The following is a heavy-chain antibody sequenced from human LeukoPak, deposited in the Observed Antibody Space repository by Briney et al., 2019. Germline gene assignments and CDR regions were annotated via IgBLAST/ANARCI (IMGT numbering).Heavy chain of an antibody. CDR2: ISGSGGST. J-gene: IGHJ6*03. CDR1: GFTFSSYG. Sequence: GGTLRLSCAASGFTFSSYGMSWVRQAPGKGLEWVSAISGSGGSTYYADSVKGRFTISRDNSKNTLYLQMNSLKTEDTAVYYCAREGKRITMVRGVITPRGYYYMDVWGKGTTVTVSS. CDR3: AREGKRITMVRGVITPRGYYYMDV. V-gene: IGHV3-23*01. D-gene: IGHD3-10*01.